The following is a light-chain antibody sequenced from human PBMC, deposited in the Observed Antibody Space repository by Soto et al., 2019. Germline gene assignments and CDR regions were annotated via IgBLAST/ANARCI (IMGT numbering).Light chain of an antibody. Sequence: QSALTQSASVSGSPGQSITISCTGTSSDVGGYNYVSWYQQHPGKAPKLIIYDVSNRPSGVSTRFSGSKSGNTASLTISGLQAEDEADYSCSSYTSTNSWVXGGGTQLTVL. J-gene: IGLJ3*02. CDR1: SSDVGGYNY. CDR2: DVS. V-gene: IGLV2-14*01. CDR3: SSYTSTNSWV.